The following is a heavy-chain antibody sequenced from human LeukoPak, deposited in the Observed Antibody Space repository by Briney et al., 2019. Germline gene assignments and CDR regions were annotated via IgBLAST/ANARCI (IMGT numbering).Heavy chain of an antibody. CDR3: ARRVVVPAAPYYFDY. CDR2: INSDGSST. CDR1: GFIFSSYW. V-gene: IGHV3-74*01. J-gene: IGHJ4*02. D-gene: IGHD2-2*01. Sequence: AGGSLRLSWAASGFIFSSYWMHWVGQAPGKGLVWVSRINSDGSSTSYADSVKGRFTISRDNAKNTLYLQMNSLRAEDTAVYYCARRVVVPAAPYYFDYWGQGTLVTVSS.